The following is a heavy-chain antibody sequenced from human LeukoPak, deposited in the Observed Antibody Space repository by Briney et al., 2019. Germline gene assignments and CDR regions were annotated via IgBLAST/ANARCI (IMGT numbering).Heavy chain of an antibody. V-gene: IGHV3-30*03. CDR1: GFTFSSYG. D-gene: IGHD6-13*01. CDR2: ISYDGSNK. CDR3: ARSQGDVIAAADYYFDY. Sequence: GGSLRLSCAASGFTFSSYGMHWVRQAPGKGLEWVAVISYDGSNKYYADSVKGRFTISRDNSKNTLYLQMNSLRAEDTAVYYCARSQGDVIAAADYYFDYWGQGTLVTVSS. J-gene: IGHJ4*02.